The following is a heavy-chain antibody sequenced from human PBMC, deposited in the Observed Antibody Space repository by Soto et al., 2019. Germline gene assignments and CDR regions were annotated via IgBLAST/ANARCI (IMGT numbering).Heavy chain of an antibody. D-gene: IGHD3-16*01. Sequence: SETLSLTCSVSGGSVNSGGYSWSWIRQPPGKGLEWIGFISPSGSPAYNPSLKSRVTISVDRSNNQISLELSSVTAADTGVYYCARGRGEVDYWGQGTLVTVSS. CDR1: GGSVNSGGYS. V-gene: IGHV4-30-2*01. CDR2: ISPSGSP. CDR3: ARGRGEVDY. J-gene: IGHJ4*02.